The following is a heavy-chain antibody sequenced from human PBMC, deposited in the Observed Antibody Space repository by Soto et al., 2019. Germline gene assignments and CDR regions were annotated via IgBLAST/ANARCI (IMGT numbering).Heavy chain of an antibody. J-gene: IGHJ6*02. Sequence: QVQLVESGGGLVKPGGSLRLSCAASGFTFSDYYMSWIRQAPGKGLEWVSYISSSGSTIYYADSVKGRFTISRDNAKNSLYLQMNSLRAEDTAVYYCARSGSDEYSSSSVRGHYYYYGMDVWGQGTTVTVSS. V-gene: IGHV3-11*01. CDR3: ARSGSDEYSSSSVRGHYYYYGMDV. D-gene: IGHD6-6*01. CDR2: ISSSGSTI. CDR1: GFTFSDYY.